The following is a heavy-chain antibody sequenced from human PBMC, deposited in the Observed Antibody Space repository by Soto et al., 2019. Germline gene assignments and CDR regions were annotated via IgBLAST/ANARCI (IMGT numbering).Heavy chain of an antibody. J-gene: IGHJ6*02. CDR2: ISPGDSDT. Sequence: PGESLKISCKGSGYSFTSYWIGWLRQIPGKGLEWMGIISPGDSDTRYSPSFQGQATISADTSISTPYLQWSSPKASDTAMYYCARLNIHPPYYGMDVWGQGTTVTVSS. CDR3: ARLNIHPPYYGMDV. V-gene: IGHV5-51*01. CDR1: GYSFTSYW.